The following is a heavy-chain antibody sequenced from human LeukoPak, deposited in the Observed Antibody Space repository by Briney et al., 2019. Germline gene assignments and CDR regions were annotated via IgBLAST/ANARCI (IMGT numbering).Heavy chain of an antibody. J-gene: IGHJ6*02. CDR3: AGGDYYDSSGPNYYGMDV. Sequence: PTASVKVSCKASGGTFSSYAISWVRQAPGQGLEWMGRIIPILGIANYAQKFQGRVTITADKSTSTAYMELSSLRSEDTAVYYCAGGDYYDSSGPNYYGMDVWGQGTTVTVSS. CDR2: IIPILGIA. D-gene: IGHD3-22*01. CDR1: GGTFSSYA. V-gene: IGHV1-69*04.